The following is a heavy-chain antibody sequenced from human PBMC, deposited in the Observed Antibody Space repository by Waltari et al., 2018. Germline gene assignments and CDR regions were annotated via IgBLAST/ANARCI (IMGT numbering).Heavy chain of an antibody. J-gene: IGHJ4*02. Sequence: QLQLQESAPGLVKPSETLSLTCTVSGGSISSSSYYWGWIRQPPGKGLAWIGSIYYSGSTNDNPSLKSRVTISADTSESQISLRRGSVSAADKAVCCWGRYGMNVRGYWGQGTLVTVSS. CDR3: GRYGMNVRGY. CDR1: GGSISSSSYY. D-gene: IGHD3-10*02. CDR2: IYYSGST. V-gene: IGHV4-39*07.